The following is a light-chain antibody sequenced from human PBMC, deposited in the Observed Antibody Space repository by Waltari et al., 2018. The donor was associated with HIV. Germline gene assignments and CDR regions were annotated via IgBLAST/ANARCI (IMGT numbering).Light chain of an antibody. V-gene: IGLV1-44*01. J-gene: IGLJ3*02. CDR3: AVWDDSLNGWV. CDR2: SNN. Sequence: QSVLTQPPSASGTPGPRVTISCSGRSSNTGSNTVNWYQQFPGTAPKLLIYSNNQRPSGVPDRFSGSKSGTSASLAISGLQSEDEADYYCAVWDDSLNGWVFGGGTKLTVL. CDR1: SSNTGSNT.